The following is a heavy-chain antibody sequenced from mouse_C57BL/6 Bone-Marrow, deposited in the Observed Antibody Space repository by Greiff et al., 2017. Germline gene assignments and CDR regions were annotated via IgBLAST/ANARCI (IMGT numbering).Heavy chain of an antibody. J-gene: IGHJ4*01. CDR1: GFTFSSYG. V-gene: IGHV5-6*01. Sequence: DVHLVESGGDLVKPGGSLKLSCAASGFTFSSYGMSWVRQTPDKRLEWVATISSGGSYTYYPDSVKGRFTISRDNAKNTLYLQMSSLKSEDTAMYYCARQLRLRGDYWGQGTSVTVSS. D-gene: IGHD3-2*02. CDR2: ISSGGSYT. CDR3: ARQLRLRGDY.